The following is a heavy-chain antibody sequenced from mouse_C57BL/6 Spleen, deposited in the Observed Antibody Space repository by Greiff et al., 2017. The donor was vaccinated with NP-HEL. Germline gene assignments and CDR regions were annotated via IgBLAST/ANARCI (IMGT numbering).Heavy chain of an antibody. CDR1: GFTFTDYY. Sequence: EVMLVESGGGLVQPGGSLSLPCAASGFTFTDYYMSWVRQPPGKALEWLGFIRNKAIGYTTEYSASVKGRFTISRDNSQSILYLQMNAMRAEDSATYYFARYIPIYYYGSSYFDVWGTGTTVTVAS. CDR2: IRNKAIGYTT. CDR3: ARYIPIYYYGSSYFDV. J-gene: IGHJ1*03. D-gene: IGHD1-1*01. V-gene: IGHV7-3*01.